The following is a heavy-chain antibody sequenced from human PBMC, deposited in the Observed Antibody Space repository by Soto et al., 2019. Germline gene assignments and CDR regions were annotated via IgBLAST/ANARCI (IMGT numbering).Heavy chain of an antibody. Sequence: EVQLLESGGGLVQPGGSLRLSCAASGFTFSSYAMSWVRQAPGKGLEWVSAISGSGGSTYYADSVKGRFTISRDNSKNTQYLQMNSLRAEDTAVYYCAPKRYSSSWYWFDPWGQGTLVTVSS. CDR1: GFTFSSYA. CDR3: APKRYSSSWYWFDP. CDR2: ISGSGGST. V-gene: IGHV3-23*01. D-gene: IGHD6-13*01. J-gene: IGHJ5*02.